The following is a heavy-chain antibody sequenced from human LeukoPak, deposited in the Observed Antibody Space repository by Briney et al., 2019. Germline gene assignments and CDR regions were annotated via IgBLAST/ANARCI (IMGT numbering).Heavy chain of an antibody. D-gene: IGHD5-24*01. J-gene: IGHJ4*02. Sequence: ASVKVSCKASGYTFTAYYIHWLRQAPGQGLEWMAWINPNSGATKYAQKFQGRVTMTRDTSTSTVYMELSSLRSEDTAVYYCARALSEMATIGEDFDYWGQGTLVTVSS. CDR2: INPNSGAT. CDR3: ARALSEMATIGEDFDY. CDR1: GYTFTAYY. V-gene: IGHV1-2*02.